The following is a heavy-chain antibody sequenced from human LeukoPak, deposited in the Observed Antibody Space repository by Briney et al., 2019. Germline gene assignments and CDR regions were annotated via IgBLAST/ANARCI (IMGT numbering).Heavy chain of an antibody. D-gene: IGHD2-15*01. CDR1: GGSISTTTYY. CDR3: ARHCSDSNCYRLDAFDI. CDR2: IYYSGST. V-gene: IGHV4-39*01. J-gene: IGHJ3*02. Sequence: SETLPLTCIVSGGSISTTTYYWDWIRQPPGKGLEYIGSIYYSGSTYYTPSLKSRVTISIDTSKNQFSLKLISVTAADTAVYFCARHCSDSNCYRLDAFDIWGQGTLVTVSS.